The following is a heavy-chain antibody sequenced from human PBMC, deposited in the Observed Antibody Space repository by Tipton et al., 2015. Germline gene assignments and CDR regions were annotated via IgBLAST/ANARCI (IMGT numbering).Heavy chain of an antibody. CDR1: GFTFSHCA. Sequence: SLRLSCAASGFTFSHCAMHWVRQAPGKGLEWVAVIWSDGSNEDYADSVKGRFTISRDNSKNTLYLQMNSLRAEDTAVYYCARDQGSYYFDYWGQGTLVTVSS. CDR3: ARDQGSYYFDY. V-gene: IGHV3-33*01. J-gene: IGHJ4*02. D-gene: IGHD1-26*01. CDR2: IWSDGSNE.